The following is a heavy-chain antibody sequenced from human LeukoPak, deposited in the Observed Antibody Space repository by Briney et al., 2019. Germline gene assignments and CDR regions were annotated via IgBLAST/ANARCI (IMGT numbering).Heavy chain of an antibody. J-gene: IGHJ5*02. CDR1: GYTFTSYY. V-gene: IGHV1-46*01. D-gene: IGHD6-13*01. Sequence: APVKVSCKASGYTFTSYYMHWVRQAPGQGLEWMGIINPSGASTNYAQKFQGRVNMTRDTSTNTVYMELGSLRSEDTAVYYCARVAAAGFAYEKFDPWGQGTLVTFST. CDR2: INPSGAST. CDR3: ARVAAAGFAYEKFDP.